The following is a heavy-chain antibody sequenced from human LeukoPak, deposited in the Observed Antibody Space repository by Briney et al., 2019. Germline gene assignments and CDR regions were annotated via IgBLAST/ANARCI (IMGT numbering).Heavy chain of an antibody. Sequence: KSSETLSLTCTVSGGSISSCYWSWIRQPPGKGLEWIGYIYYSGSTNYNPSLKSRVTISVDTSKNQFSLKLSSVTAADTAVYYCARGARYFDWTTPNFDYWGQGTLVTVSS. D-gene: IGHD3-9*01. J-gene: IGHJ4*02. CDR3: ARGARYFDWTTPNFDY. V-gene: IGHV4-59*01. CDR2: IYYSGST. CDR1: GGSISSCY.